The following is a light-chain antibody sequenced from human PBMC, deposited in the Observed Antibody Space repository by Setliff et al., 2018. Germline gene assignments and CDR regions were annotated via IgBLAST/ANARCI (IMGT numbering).Light chain of an antibody. CDR2: DNS. CDR3: QSYDSSLISYV. CDR1: SSNIGGGYD. V-gene: IGLV1-40*01. J-gene: IGLJ1*01. Sequence: QSALAQPRSVSGAPGQRVTISCTGSSSNIGGGYDVHWYQQLPGITPKLLIYDNSIRPSGVPDRFSGSNSGTAATLAITGLQAEDEADYYCQSYDSSLISYVFGPGTKVTVL.